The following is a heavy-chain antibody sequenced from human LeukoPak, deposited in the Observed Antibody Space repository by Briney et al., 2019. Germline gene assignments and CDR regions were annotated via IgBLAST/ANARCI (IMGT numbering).Heavy chain of an antibody. V-gene: IGHV3-53*01. D-gene: IGHD1-14*01. J-gene: IGHJ6*03. CDR3: AGRPVSGYYYYMDV. CDR2: IYSGGST. CDR1: GFTVSGNF. Sequence: GGSLRLSCAASGFTVSGNFMSWVRQAPGQGLEWVSVIYSGGSTYYADSVKGQFTISRDNSKNTLYLQMNSLRAEDTAVYYCAGRPVSGYYYYMDVWGKGTTVTVSS.